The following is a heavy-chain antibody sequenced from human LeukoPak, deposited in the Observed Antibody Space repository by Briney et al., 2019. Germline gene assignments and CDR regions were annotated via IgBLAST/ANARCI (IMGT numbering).Heavy chain of an antibody. J-gene: IGHJ4*02. V-gene: IGHV7-4-1*02. CDR2: INTNTGNP. D-gene: IGHD2-21*02. CDR3: ARDGSNLVTEY. CDR1: GFFFSDVW. Sequence: PGGSLRLSCAASGFFFSDVWMNWVRQAPGQGLEWMGWINTNTGNPTYAQGFTGRFVFSLDTSVSTAYLQISSLKAEDTAVYYCARDGSNLVTEYWGQGTLVTVSS.